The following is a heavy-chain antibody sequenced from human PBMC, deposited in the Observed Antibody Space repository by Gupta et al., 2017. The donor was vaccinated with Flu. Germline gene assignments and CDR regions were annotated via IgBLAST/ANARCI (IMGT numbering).Heavy chain of an antibody. Sequence: SYAMSWVRQSPGKGLEWVSAISGSGGSTYYADSVKGRFTISRDNSKNTLYLQMNSLRAEDTAVYYCAKDSGYDTGGQYDYWGQGTLVTVSS. CDR3: AKDSGYDTGGQYDY. V-gene: IGHV3-23*01. J-gene: IGHJ4*02. CDR1: SYA. CDR2: ISGSGGST. D-gene: IGHD5-12*01.